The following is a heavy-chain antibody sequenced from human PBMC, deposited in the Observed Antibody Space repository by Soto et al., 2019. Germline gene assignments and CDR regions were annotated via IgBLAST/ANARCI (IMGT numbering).Heavy chain of an antibody. J-gene: IGHJ4*02. CDR3: ARYAGSSWFDY. V-gene: IGHV4-59*01. Sequence: PSETLSLTCTVSGGSINTYYWSWIRQPPGKALEWIGYIYYSGRTNYNPSLKSRVTMSLDTSKNQFSLKLSSVTAADTAVYYCARYAGSSWFDYWGQGTLVTVSS. CDR1: GGSINTYY. D-gene: IGHD6-13*01. CDR2: IYYSGRT.